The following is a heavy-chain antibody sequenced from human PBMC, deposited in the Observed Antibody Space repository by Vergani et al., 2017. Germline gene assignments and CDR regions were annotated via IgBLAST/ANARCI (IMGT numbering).Heavy chain of an antibody. J-gene: IGHJ4*02. Sequence: EVELVQSGPEMRKPGESLKISCKGSEYSFGNYWIGWVRQMPGKGLEWMGIIYPADSDTRYSPSFQGQVTISVDKSISTAFLQWDSLKASDTALYYCARHTTYTDSWGQGTLVTVSS. V-gene: IGHV5-51*01. CDR2: IYPADSDT. CDR3: ARHTTYTDS. CDR1: EYSFGNYW. D-gene: IGHD1-1*01.